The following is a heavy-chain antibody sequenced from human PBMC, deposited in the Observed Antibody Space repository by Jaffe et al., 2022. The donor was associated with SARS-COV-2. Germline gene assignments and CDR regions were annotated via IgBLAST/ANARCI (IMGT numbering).Heavy chain of an antibody. D-gene: IGHD4-4*01. J-gene: IGHJ5*02. CDR1: GYTFTSYD. V-gene: IGHV1-8*01. CDR3: ARGALSNYETDDWFDP. CDR2: MNPNSGNT. Sequence: QVQLVQSGAEVKKPGASVKVSCKASGYTFTSYDINWVRQATGQGLEWMGWMNPNSGNTGYAQKFQGRVTMTRNTSISTAYMELSSLRSEDTAVYYCARGALSNYETDDWFDPWGQGTLVTVSS.